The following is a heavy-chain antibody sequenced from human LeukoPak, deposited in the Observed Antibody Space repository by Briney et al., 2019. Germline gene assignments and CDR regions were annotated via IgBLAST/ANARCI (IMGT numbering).Heavy chain of an antibody. V-gene: IGHV3-33*06. Sequence: GGSLRLSCAASGFTFSSYCMHWVRQAPGKGLEWVAVIWYDGSNKYYADSVKGRFTISRDNSKNTLYLQMNSLRAEDTAVYYCAKVSSLYSSSWYFDYWGQGTLVTVSS. CDR1: GFTFSSYC. CDR3: AKVSSLYSSSWYFDY. J-gene: IGHJ4*02. CDR2: IWYDGSNK. D-gene: IGHD6-13*01.